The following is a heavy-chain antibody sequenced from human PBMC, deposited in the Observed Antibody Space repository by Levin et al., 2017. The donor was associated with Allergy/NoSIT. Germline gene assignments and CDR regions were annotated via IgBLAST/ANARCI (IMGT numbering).Heavy chain of an antibody. Sequence: SQTLSLPCTVSGGSIRSSSYYWGWIRQPPGKGLEWIGSIYYSGSTYYNPSLKSRVTISVDTSKNQFSLKLSSVTAADTAVYYCARHSREEGDYGDYPGTLNDWGQGTLVTVSS. CDR2: IYYSGST. V-gene: IGHV4-39*01. D-gene: IGHD4-17*01. CDR3: ARHSREEGDYGDYPGTLND. J-gene: IGHJ4*02. CDR1: GGSIRSSSYY.